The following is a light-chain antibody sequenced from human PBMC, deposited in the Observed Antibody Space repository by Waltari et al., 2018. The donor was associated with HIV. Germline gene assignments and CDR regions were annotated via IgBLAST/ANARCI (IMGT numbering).Light chain of an antibody. Sequence: EIVLTQSPGTLSLSPGERATLSCRASQSVTSSYLAGYQQKPGQAPRLLIYGASSRATGIPARFSGSGSGTDFTLTISRLEPEDFAVYYCQQYGSSPGTFGQGTKVEIK. V-gene: IGKV3-20*01. J-gene: IGKJ1*01. CDR1: QSVTSSY. CDR3: QQYGSSPGT. CDR2: GAS.